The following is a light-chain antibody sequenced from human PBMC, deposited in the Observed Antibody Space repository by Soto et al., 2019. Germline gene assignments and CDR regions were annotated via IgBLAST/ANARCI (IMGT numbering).Light chain of an antibody. CDR2: KXS. CDR1: QSLVHSDGIAX. Sequence: DVVMTQSPLSLPVTLGQPASISCRSNQSLVHSDGIAXXXXXQXXPXXXPXXXXXKXSNRDSGVPARLRGSGSGTDFAMKIRRGEVEDVGVYYCMQGTHWPITFGQGTRLEI. V-gene: IGKV2-30*02. CDR3: MQGTHWPIT. J-gene: IGKJ5*01.